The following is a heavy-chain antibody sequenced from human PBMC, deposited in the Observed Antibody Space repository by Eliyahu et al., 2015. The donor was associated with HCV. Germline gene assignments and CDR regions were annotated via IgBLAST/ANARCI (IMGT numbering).Heavy chain of an antibody. J-gene: IGHJ6*02. D-gene: IGHD1-1*01. Sequence: QVQLVESGGGVVQPGGSLRLSCXASGFSFSNSAMHWVRRAPGKGLEWVAVISYDGSNKFYADSVKGRLTISRDNSKSTVYLQMNSLRTEDTAMFYCARDRGAGAWNYYYGMDVWGQGTTVTVSS. CDR2: ISYDGSNK. CDR1: GFSFSNSA. CDR3: ARDRGAGAWNYYYGMDV. V-gene: IGHV3-30*01.